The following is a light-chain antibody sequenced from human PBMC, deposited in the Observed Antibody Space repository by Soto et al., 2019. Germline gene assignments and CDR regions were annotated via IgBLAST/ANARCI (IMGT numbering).Light chain of an antibody. Sequence: QSALAQPASVSGSPGQSITISCTGTSSDIGAYTLVSWYQQHPGKAPKIIIYDVTQRPSGISNRFSGSKSGNTASLTISGLQAEDEADYYCCSYAGSPFVFGTVTKLTVL. V-gene: IGLV2-23*02. J-gene: IGLJ1*01. CDR2: DVT. CDR3: CSYAGSPFV. CDR1: SSDIGAYTL.